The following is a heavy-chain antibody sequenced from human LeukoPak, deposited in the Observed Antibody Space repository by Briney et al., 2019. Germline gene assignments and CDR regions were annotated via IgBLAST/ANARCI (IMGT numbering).Heavy chain of an antibody. J-gene: IGHJ2*01. D-gene: IGHD6-19*01. CDR2: IYTSGST. Sequence: SETLSLTCTVSGGSFSSYYWSRIRQPAGKGLEWIGRIYTSGSTNSNPSLKSRVTMSVDTSKNQFSLNLSSVTAADTAVYYCAKHSSGWWYFDLWGRGTLVTVSS. V-gene: IGHV4-4*07. CDR3: AKHSSGWWYFDL. CDR1: GGSFSSYY.